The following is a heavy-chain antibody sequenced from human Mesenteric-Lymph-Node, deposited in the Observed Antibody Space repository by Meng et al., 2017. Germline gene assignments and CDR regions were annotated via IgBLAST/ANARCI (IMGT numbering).Heavy chain of an antibody. CDR2: INSDGSST. CDR3: ARSGDVPPQYGSGSYGDDHDAFDI. D-gene: IGHD3-10*01. V-gene: IGHV3-74*01. CDR1: GFTFSSYW. Sequence: GGSLRLSCAASGFTFSSYWMHWVRQAPGKGLVWVSRINSDGSSTSYADSVKGRFTISRDNAKNTLYLQMNSLRAEDTAVYYCARSGDVPPQYGSGSYGDDHDAFDIWGQGTMVTVSS. J-gene: IGHJ3*02.